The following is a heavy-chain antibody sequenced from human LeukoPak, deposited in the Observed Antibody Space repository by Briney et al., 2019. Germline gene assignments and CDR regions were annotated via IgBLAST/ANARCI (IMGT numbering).Heavy chain of an antibody. CDR1: GGSIISSDYH. V-gene: IGHV4-39*01. CDR3: ARHCCTGPSKRVFDF. CDR2: ISYSGNT. Sequence: SETLSLTCTVSGGSIISSDYHWGWVRQPPGKGLEWIGTISYSGNTDYNPSLRSRVAVSVDTSNNQFSLRLGSVTAADTAVYHCARHCCTGPSKRVFDFWGQGTMVTVSS. J-gene: IGHJ3*01. D-gene: IGHD2-8*02.